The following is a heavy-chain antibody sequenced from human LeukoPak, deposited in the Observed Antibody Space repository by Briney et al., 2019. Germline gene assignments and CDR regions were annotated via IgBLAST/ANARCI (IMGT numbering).Heavy chain of an antibody. J-gene: IGHJ4*02. CDR3: ARVRGYSYGELDY. D-gene: IGHD5-18*01. CDR2: ISDSGST. CDR1: GGSIGSGGYY. Sequence: SGTLSLTCTVSGGSIGSGGYYWTWIRQHPGKGLEWIGHISDSGSTYYNPSLNNRVTISTGTSKRQFSLNLSSVTAADTAVYYCARVRGYSYGELDYWGRGTLVTVSS. V-gene: IGHV4-31*03.